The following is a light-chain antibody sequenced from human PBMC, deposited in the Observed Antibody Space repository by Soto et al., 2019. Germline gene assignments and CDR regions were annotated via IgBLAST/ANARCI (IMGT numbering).Light chain of an antibody. CDR2: KTS. CDR3: VQATQFPHT. CDR1: QSLLDSDGETY. J-gene: IGKJ2*01. Sequence: EIVMTQTPLSSPVTLGQPASISCRSSQSLLDSDGETYLSWLQQRPGQPPRLLIYKTSSRFSGVPDGFSGSGAGTDSTPKNSRVEVEDVGDYYCVQATQFPHTLGQGTKVEIK. V-gene: IGKV2-24*01.